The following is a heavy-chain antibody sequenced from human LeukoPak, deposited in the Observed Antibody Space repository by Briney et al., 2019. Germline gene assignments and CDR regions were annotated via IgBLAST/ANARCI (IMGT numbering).Heavy chain of an antibody. J-gene: IGHJ5*02. CDR2: ISSSSSSYI. CDR1: GFTFSSYS. Sequence: GGSLRLSCAASGFTFSSYSMNWVRQAPGKGLEWVSSISSSSSSYIYYADSVKGRFTISRDNAKNSLYLQMNSLRAEDTAVYYCGIFQAPKGRGNWFDPWGQGTLVTVSS. CDR3: GIFQAPKGRGNWFDP. D-gene: IGHD2-21*01. V-gene: IGHV3-21*01.